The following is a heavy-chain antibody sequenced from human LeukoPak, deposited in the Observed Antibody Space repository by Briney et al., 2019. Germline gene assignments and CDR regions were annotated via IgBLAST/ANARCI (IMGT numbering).Heavy chain of an antibody. D-gene: IGHD3-3*01. Sequence: ASVKVSFKASGYTFTSYDINWVRQATGQGLEWMGWMNPNSGNTGYAQKFQGRVTMTRNTSISTAYMELSSLRSEGTAVYYCARGRGVNINWFDPWGQGTLVTVSS. CDR1: GYTFTSYD. J-gene: IGHJ5*02. V-gene: IGHV1-8*01. CDR3: ARGRGVNINWFDP. CDR2: MNPNSGNT.